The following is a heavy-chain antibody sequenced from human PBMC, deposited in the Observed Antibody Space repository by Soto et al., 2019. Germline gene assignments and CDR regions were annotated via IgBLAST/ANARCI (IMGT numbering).Heavy chain of an antibody. J-gene: IGHJ6*02. CDR1: GGSFRGYD. Sequence: TSETLSLTCAVYGGSFRGYDLSWIRQPPGKGLEWIGEINHSGSTNYNPSLKSRVTISVDTSKNQFSLKLSSVTAADTAVYYCARGSLWFGEPKNYYGMDVWGQGTTVTVSS. CDR3: ARGSLWFGEPKNYYGMDV. CDR2: INHSGST. D-gene: IGHD3-10*01. V-gene: IGHV4-34*01.